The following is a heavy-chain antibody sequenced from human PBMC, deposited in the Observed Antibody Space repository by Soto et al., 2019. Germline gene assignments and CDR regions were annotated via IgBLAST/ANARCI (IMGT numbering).Heavy chain of an antibody. CDR2: IYYSGST. J-gene: IGHJ4*02. CDR1: GGSISSGGYY. Sequence: QVQLQESGPGLVKPSQTLSLTCTVSGGSISSGGYYWSWIRQHPGKGLEWIGYIYYSGSTYYNPSLKSRVTMAVDTAKNQFSLKLSSVTAADTAVYYCARVRKEVVAAKPGYGDFHYFDYWGQGTLVTVSS. CDR3: ARVRKEVVAAKPGYGDFHYFDY. V-gene: IGHV4-31*03. D-gene: IGHD4-17*01.